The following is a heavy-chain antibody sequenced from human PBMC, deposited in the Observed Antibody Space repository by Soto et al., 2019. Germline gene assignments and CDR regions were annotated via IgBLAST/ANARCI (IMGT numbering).Heavy chain of an antibody. D-gene: IGHD3-10*01. Sequence: EVQLVESGGGLVQPGGSLRLSCAASEFTFSGRSVHWVRQAPGKGLVWVSGIDKVGTNSTYADSVKGRFTNSRDNAKNTMDRHMNILRVEDAAVYDCARGWFGPDAWGKATTVTVSS. CDR2: IDKVGTNS. V-gene: IGHV3-74*01. J-gene: IGHJ6*03. CDR1: EFTFSGRS. CDR3: ARGWFGPDA.